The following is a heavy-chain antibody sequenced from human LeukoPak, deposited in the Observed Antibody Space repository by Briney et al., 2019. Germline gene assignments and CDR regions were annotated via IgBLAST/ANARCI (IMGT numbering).Heavy chain of an antibody. V-gene: IGHV1-24*01. CDR2: FDPENGER. CDR3: ARDSRWLQSDY. D-gene: IGHD5-24*01. Sequence: MGGFDPENGERVYAQKLQGRVTVTEDTSTDTAHMELSSLRSEDTAVYYCARDSRWLQSDYWGQGTLVTVSS. J-gene: IGHJ4*02.